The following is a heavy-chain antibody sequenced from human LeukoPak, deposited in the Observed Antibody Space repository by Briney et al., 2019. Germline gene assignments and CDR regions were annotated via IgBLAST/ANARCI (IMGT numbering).Heavy chain of an antibody. Sequence: PSETLSLTCAVSGGSISSSNWWSWVRQPPGKGLEWIGEIYHSGSTNYNPSLKSRVTISVDKSKNQFSLKLSSVTAADTAVYYCARARGSGSYLIDYWGQGTLVTISS. CDR1: GGSISSSNW. J-gene: IGHJ4*02. D-gene: IGHD1-26*01. CDR2: IYHSGST. V-gene: IGHV4-4*02. CDR3: ARARGSGSYLIDY.